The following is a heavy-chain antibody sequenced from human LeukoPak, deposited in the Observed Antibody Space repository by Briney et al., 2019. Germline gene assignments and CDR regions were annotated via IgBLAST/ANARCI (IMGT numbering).Heavy chain of an antibody. D-gene: IGHD3-22*01. V-gene: IGHV3-30*19. CDR1: GFTFSSYG. CDR2: ISYDGSNK. Sequence: QHWGSLRLSCAASGFTFSSYGMHWVRQAPGKGLEWVAVISYDGSNKYYADSVKGRFTISRDNSKNTLYLQMNSLRAEDTAVYYCARDIVSGYYDSSGQNAFDCWGQGTLVTVSS. J-gene: IGHJ4*02. CDR3: ARDIVSGYYDSSGQNAFDC.